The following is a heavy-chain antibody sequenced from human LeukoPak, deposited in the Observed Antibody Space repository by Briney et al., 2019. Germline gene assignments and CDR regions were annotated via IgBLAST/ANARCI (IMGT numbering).Heavy chain of an antibody. CDR3: ARDGGGVSSWVSH. J-gene: IGHJ4*02. CDR1: GYSFSSYW. D-gene: IGHD2-8*02. CDR2: IDPGDSFT. Sequence: PGESLKISCKGSGYSFSSYWISWVRQMPGKGLEWMGRIDPGDSFTKYRPSLEGRVTISADKSFSTVYLQWSSLKASDTAIYYCARDGGGVSSWVSHWGQGTLVTVSS. V-gene: IGHV5-10-1*01.